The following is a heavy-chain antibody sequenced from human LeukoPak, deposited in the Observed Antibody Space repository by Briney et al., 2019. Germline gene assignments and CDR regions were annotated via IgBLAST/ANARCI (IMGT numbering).Heavy chain of an antibody. CDR3: ARDPYYYDSSGYPFDY. J-gene: IGHJ4*02. Sequence: ASVKVSCKASGYTFTSYGISWVRQAPGQGLEWMGWISAYNGNTNYAQKLQGRVTMTTDTSTSTAYMELGSLRSDDTAVYYCARDPYYYDSSGYPFDYWGQGTLVTVSS. D-gene: IGHD3-22*01. CDR2: ISAYNGNT. CDR1: GYTFTSYG. V-gene: IGHV1-18*01.